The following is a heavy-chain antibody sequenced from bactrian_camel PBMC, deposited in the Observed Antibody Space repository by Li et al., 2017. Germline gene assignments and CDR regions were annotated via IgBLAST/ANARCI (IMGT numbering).Heavy chain of an antibody. J-gene: IGHJ4*01. V-gene: IGHV3S34*01. D-gene: IGHD3*01. CDR3: KGVRLCGDSDIETV. Sequence: HVQLVESGGGSVQAGGSRTPPCKVTDDIMAGDCMGWFRQAPGKGLEWVSRINTGGSSTYYADSVKGRFTASQGAKNTVYLQMNSPTPEDTGLYRCKGVRLCGDSDIETVWSQGTQVTVS. CDR1: DDIMAGDC. CDR2: INTGGSST.